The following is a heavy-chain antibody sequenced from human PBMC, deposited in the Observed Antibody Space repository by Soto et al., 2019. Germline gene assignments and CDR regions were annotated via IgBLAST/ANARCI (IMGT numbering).Heavy chain of an antibody. CDR2: ISWNSDKI. CDR3: TKEVGSAGGWFDP. V-gene: IGHV3-74*01. CDR1: GFTFSSYW. J-gene: IGHJ5*02. Sequence: EVQLVESGGGLVQPGGSLRLSCAASGFTFSSYWMHWVRQAPGKGLVWVSGISWNSDKIDYADSVRGRFTISRDNAKNSLYLQMNSLRAEDTALYYCTKEVGSAGGWFDPWGQGTLVTVSS. D-gene: IGHD3-10*01.